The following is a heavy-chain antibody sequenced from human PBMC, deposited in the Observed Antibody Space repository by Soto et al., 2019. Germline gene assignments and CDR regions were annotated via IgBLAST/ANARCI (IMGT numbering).Heavy chain of an antibody. CDR3: ARETSIAARPLFDY. CDR2: IIPIFGTA. D-gene: IGHD6-6*01. CDR1: GGTFSSYA. J-gene: IGHJ4*02. V-gene: IGHV1-69*13. Sequence: GASVKVSCKASGGTFSSYAISWVRQAPGQGLEWMGGIIPIFGTANYAQKFQGRVTITADESTSTAYMELSSLRSEDTAVYYCARETSIAARPLFDYWGQGTLVTVS.